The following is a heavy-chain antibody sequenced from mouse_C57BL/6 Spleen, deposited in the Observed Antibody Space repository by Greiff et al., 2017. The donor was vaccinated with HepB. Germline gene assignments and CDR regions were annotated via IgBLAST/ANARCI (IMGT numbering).Heavy chain of an antibody. CDR3: ARTARIKY. CDR2: ISYSGST. D-gene: IGHD1-2*01. J-gene: IGHJ2*01. V-gene: IGHV3-2*02. CDR1: GYSITSGYG. Sequence: DVQLQESGPGLVKPSQSLSLPCTVPGYSITSGYGWNWIRQFPGNKLEWMGYISYSGSTNYNPSLKSRISITRDTSKNQFFLQLNSVTTEATATYYCARTARIKYWGQGTTLTVSS.